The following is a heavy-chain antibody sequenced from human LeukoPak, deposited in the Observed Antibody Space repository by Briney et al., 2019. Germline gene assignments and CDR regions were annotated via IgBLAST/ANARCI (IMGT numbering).Heavy chain of an antibody. CDR2: IHSSGST. J-gene: IGHJ5*02. V-gene: IGHV4-4*07. D-gene: IGHD3-10*01. Sequence: SETLSLTCTVSGGSISSYYRSWIRQPAGKELEWIGRIHSSGSTKDNPSLKSRVTMSVDTSKNQFSLRLNSITAADTAVYYCARGISGNSHWFDPWGQGTLVTVSS. CDR3: ARGISGNSHWFDP. CDR1: GGSISSYY.